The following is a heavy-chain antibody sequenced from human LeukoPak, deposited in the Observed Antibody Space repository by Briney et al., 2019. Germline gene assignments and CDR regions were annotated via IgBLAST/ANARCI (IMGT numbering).Heavy chain of an antibody. J-gene: IGHJ4*02. CDR1: GYSLTELS. Sequence: ASVKVSCKVSGYSLTELSMHWVRQAPGKWLEWMGGFDPEDGETIYAQKFQGRVTMTEDTSTDTAYMELSSLRSEDTAVYYCATGGILTGYLNSDYWGQGTLVTVSS. D-gene: IGHD3-9*01. CDR2: FDPEDGET. CDR3: ATGGILTGYLNSDY. V-gene: IGHV1-24*01.